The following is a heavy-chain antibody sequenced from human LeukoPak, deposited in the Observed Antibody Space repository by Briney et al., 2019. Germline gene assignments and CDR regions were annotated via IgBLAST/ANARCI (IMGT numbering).Heavy chain of an antibody. D-gene: IGHD2-2*01. V-gene: IGHV4-4*09. CDR3: ASTWGSTSGNFDY. Sequence: SETLSLTCTVSGGSISRYYWSWIRQPPGKGLEWIGYFYTSGSTNYNPSLKSRVTISVDTSKNQFSLKMSSVTAADTAVYYCASTWGSTSGNFDYWGQGTLVTVSS. CDR1: GGSISRYY. CDR2: FYTSGST. J-gene: IGHJ4*02.